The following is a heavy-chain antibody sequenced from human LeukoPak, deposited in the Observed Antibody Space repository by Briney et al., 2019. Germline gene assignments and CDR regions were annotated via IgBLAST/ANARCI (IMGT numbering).Heavy chain of an antibody. D-gene: IGHD5-18*01. J-gene: IGHJ3*02. CDR2: IYPGDSDSDT. CDR1: RYSFTSYW. V-gene: IGHV5-51*01. CDR3: ARHPSWRHGYNYGLDDAFDI. Sequence: KLGESLQISCKGSRYSFTSYWIGWVRQLPGKGLEWIGIIYPGDSDSDTRYSPSFEGQVTISADTSISTAYLQWISLKASDTAMYYCARHPSWRHGYNYGLDDAFDIWGQGTLVTVSS.